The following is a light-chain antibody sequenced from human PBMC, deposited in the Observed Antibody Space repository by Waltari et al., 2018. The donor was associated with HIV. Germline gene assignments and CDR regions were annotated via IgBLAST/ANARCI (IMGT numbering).Light chain of an antibody. V-gene: IGLV2-23*02. CDR2: DVN. CDR1: SSDVGDYNY. Sequence: QSALTQPASVSGSPGQSTTISCTGTSSDVGDYNYVSWYQQHPGKAPKLMIYDVNKLPSGVSNRFSGSKSGNTASLTISGLQAEDEADYYCCSYAGSSTVVFGGGTKLTVL. J-gene: IGLJ2*01. CDR3: CSYAGSSTVV.